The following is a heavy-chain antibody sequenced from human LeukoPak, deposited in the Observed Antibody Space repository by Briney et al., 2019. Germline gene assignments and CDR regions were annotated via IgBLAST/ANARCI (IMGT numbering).Heavy chain of an antibody. CDR3: ARVGDFWSGYYSYFDY. V-gene: IGHV3-30*04. CDR1: GFTFSSYA. D-gene: IGHD3-3*01. CDR2: ISYDGSNK. Sequence: PGGSLRLSCAASGFTFSSYAMHWVRQAPGKGLEWVAVISYDGSNKYYADSVKGRFTISRDNAKNSLYLQMNSLRAEDTAVYYCARVGDFWSGYYSYFDYWGQGTLVTVSS. J-gene: IGHJ4*02.